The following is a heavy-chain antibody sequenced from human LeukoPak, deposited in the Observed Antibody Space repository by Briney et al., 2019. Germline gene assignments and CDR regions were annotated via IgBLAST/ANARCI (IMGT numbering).Heavy chain of an antibody. D-gene: IGHD3-3*01. CDR2: IIPIFGTA. Sequence: AVKDSCKASGGTFSSYAISWWRQAPGQRLEWVGGIIPIFGTANYAQKFQGRVTITADESSSTAYMELSSLRSEDTAVYYCARVPCITIFGVVTTPYYYMDVWGKGTTVTVSS. CDR1: GGTFSSYA. V-gene: IGHV1-69*13. CDR3: ARVPCITIFGVVTTPYYYMDV. J-gene: IGHJ6*03.